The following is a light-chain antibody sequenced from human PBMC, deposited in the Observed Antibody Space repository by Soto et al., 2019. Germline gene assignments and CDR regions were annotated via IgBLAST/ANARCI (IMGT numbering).Light chain of an antibody. Sequence: SALTKPASVSGSPGQSITISCTGTSSDVGAYNYVSWFQQYPGKAPKLMIYDVSNRPSGVSNRFSGSKSGNTASLTISGLQAEDEADYYCCSYTSSSTYVFGTGTKVTVL. J-gene: IGLJ1*01. CDR1: SSDVGAYNY. CDR2: DVS. V-gene: IGLV2-14*01. CDR3: CSYTSSSTYV.